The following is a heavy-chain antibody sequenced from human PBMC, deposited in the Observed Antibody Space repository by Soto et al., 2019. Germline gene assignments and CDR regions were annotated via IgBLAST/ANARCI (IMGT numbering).Heavy chain of an antibody. CDR2: ITPSGGNT. D-gene: IGHD3-3*01. CDR3: AKDYDFWSGYSLPNDY. J-gene: IGHJ4*02. Sequence: GGSLRLSCAASGFTFNNYAMNWVRQAPGKGLEWVSGITPSGGNTYYADSVKGRFTISRDNSKNALYLQMNSLRAEDTAIYYCAKDYDFWSGYSLPNDYWGQGTLVTVSS. V-gene: IGHV3-23*01. CDR1: GFTFNNYA.